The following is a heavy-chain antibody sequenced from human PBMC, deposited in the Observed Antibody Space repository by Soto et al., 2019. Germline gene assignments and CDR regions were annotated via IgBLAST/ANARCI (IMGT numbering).Heavy chain of an antibody. J-gene: IGHJ4*02. CDR3: AKDMEWGYSSSWSPFDY. CDR2: ISWNSGSI. D-gene: IGHD6-13*01. Sequence: GGSLRLSCAASGFTFDDYAMHWVRQAPGKGLKWVSGISWNSGSIGYADSVKGRFTISRDNAKNSLYLQMNSLRAEDTALYYCAKDMEWGYSSSWSPFDYWGQGTLVTVSS. CDR1: GFTFDDYA. V-gene: IGHV3-9*01.